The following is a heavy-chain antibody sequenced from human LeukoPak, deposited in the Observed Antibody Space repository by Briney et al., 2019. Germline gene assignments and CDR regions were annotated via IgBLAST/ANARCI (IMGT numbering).Heavy chain of an antibody. CDR1: GFTFSSYG. J-gene: IGHJ6*04. Sequence: PGGSLRLSCATSGFTFSSYGMHWVRQVPGKGLEWVTVISHDAKSTYHVDSVKGRFTTSRDNSKNTLYLQMNSLRAEDTAVYYCAKDGGNYYDTAGNHLMRSYMDVWGKGTTVTVSS. D-gene: IGHD3-22*01. CDR2: ISHDAKST. V-gene: IGHV3-30*18. CDR3: AKDGGNYYDTAGNHLMRSYMDV.